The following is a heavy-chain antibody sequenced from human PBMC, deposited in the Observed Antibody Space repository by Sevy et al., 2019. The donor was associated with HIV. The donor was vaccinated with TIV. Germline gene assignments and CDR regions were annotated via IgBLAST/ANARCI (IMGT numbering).Heavy chain of an antibody. Sequence: GGSLRLSCAASGFTFSNAWMSWVRQAPGKGLEWVGRIKSKTDGGTTDYAAPVKGRFTISRDDSKNTLYLQMNSLKTEDTAVYYCTTAPEGIQLWSPLDYWGQRTLVTVSS. J-gene: IGHJ4*02. D-gene: IGHD5-18*01. V-gene: IGHV3-15*01. CDR2: IKSKTDGGTT. CDR3: TTAPEGIQLWSPLDY. CDR1: GFTFSNAW.